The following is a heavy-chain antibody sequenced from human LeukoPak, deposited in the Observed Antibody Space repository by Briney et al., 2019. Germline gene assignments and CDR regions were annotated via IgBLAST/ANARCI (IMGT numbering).Heavy chain of an antibody. J-gene: IGHJ4*02. Sequence: GESLRISCKGPGYSFTTYWINWVRQMPGKGLEWMGRIDPSGSYINYSPSFQGHVTISADKSISTAYLQWSSLKASDTAMYYCASQPNGYFDYWGQGTLVTVSS. V-gene: IGHV5-10-1*01. D-gene: IGHD1-1*01. CDR3: ASQPNGYFDY. CDR2: IDPSGSYI. CDR1: GYSFTTYW.